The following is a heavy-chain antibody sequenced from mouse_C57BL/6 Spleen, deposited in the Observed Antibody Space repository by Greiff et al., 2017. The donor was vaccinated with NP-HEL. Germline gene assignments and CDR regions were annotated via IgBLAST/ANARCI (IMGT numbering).Heavy chain of an antibody. V-gene: IGHV1-52*01. CDR1: GYTFTSYW. Sequence: QVQLQQPGAELVRPGSSVKLSCTASGYTFTSYWMHWVKQRPIQGLEWIGNIDPSDSETHYNQKFKDKATLTVDKSSSTAYMQLSSLTSEDSAVYYCARGDYYGSSFFGYWGQGTTLTVAS. D-gene: IGHD1-1*01. CDR2: IDPSDSET. J-gene: IGHJ2*01. CDR3: ARGDYYGSSFFGY.